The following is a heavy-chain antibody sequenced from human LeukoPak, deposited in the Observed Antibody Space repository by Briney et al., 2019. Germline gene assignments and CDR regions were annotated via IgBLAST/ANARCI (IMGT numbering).Heavy chain of an antibody. CDR1: GCPLSGFA. CDR3: AKMKGHPLRKYYMDA. V-gene: IGHV3-23*01. J-gene: IGHJ6*03. CDR2: ITGRGDNP. Sequence: GSLILPFAASGCPLSGFAMIWGRRPPGTGLEWVSGITGRGDNPLYADSVKGRFTISRDNSKTTLYRERNSLRAEDTAIYYCAKMKGHPLRKYYMDAWGQGTTGTASS. D-gene: IGHD2-21*02.